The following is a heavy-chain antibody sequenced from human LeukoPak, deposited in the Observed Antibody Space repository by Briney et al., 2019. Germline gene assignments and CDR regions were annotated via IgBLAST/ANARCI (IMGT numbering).Heavy chain of an antibody. Sequence: ASVKVSCNASGYSFTGYYMHWGRQVPGQRLEWMGWINAHSDDTNYAQRFQRRVTMTRATSISTVYMELSGLSFDDTAVYYCARDGRCSSAICQNFDSWGQGALVTVSS. CDR2: INAHSDDT. V-gene: IGHV1-2*02. CDR1: GYSFTGYY. D-gene: IGHD2-2*01. CDR3: ARDGRCSSAICQNFDS. J-gene: IGHJ4*02.